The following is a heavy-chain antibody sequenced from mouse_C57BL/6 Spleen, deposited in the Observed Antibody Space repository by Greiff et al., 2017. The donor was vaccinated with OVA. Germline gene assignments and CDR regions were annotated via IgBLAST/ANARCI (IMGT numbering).Heavy chain of an antibody. D-gene: IGHD1-1*01. Sequence: VQLQQPGAELVRPGTSVKLSCKASGYTFTSYWMHWVKQRPGQGLEWIGVIDPSDSYTNYNQKFKGKATLTVDTSSSTAYMQLSSLTSEDSAVYYCARSSTTVVPGYRGQGTTLTVSS. V-gene: IGHV1-59*01. CDR1: GYTFTSYW. CDR2: IDPSDSYT. J-gene: IGHJ2*01. CDR3: ARSSTTVVPGY.